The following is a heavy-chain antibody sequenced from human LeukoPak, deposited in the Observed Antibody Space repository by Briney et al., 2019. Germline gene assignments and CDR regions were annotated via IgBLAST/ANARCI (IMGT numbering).Heavy chain of an antibody. J-gene: IGHJ4*02. V-gene: IGHV4-39*01. CDR2: IYYNGIT. Sequence: SETLSLTCTVSGDPISSGNFYWGWIRQPPGKELQWIGSIYYNGITHYNPSLESRVTISADTSTNEFSLKLRSVTAADTAMYYCARDHGDFVQHDWGQGTLVTVSS. CDR3: ARDHGDFVQHD. CDR1: GDPISSGNFY. D-gene: IGHD4-17*01.